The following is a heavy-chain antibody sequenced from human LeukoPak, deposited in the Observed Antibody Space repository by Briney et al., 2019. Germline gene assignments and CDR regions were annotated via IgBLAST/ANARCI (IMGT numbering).Heavy chain of an antibody. Sequence: EGSLRLSCVASGFTFSSYWMHWVRQAPGKGLVWVSRIDIDGSSTTYADSVRGRFTISRDNAKNTVYLLMNSLRAEDTAVYYCARDPKKYSNGLDYWGQGTLVTVSS. CDR1: GFTFSSYW. J-gene: IGHJ4*02. V-gene: IGHV3-74*01. CDR3: ARDPKKYSNGLDY. D-gene: IGHD4-11*01. CDR2: IDIDGSST.